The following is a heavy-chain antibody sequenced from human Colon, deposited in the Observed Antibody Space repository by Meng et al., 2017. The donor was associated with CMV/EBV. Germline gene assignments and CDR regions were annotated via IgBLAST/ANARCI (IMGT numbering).Heavy chain of an antibody. CDR2: MNPYTGDT. CDR1: GYVFSTYD. V-gene: IGHV1-8*01. Sequence: ASVKVSCKPSGYVFSTYDINWVRQATGQGLEWMGWMNPYTGDTGYAQKFQGRITMTRDASVGTAYMELSSLRSEDTAVYYCAREYGNGYLNYFDYWGQGTLVTVSS. J-gene: IGHJ4*02. D-gene: IGHD3-3*01. CDR3: AREYGNGYLNYFDY.